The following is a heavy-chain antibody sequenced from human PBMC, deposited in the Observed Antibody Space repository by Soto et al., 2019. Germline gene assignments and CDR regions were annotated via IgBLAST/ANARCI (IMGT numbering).Heavy chain of an antibody. J-gene: IGHJ4*02. CDR1: GYTLTELS. D-gene: IGHD2-15*01. Sequence: ASVKVSCKVSGYTLTELSMHWVRQAPGKGLEWMGGFDPEDGETIYAQKFQGRVTMTEDTSTDTAYMELSSLRSEDTAVYYCATGALGCSGGSCYSGPLDYWGQGTLVTVSS. V-gene: IGHV1-24*01. CDR2: FDPEDGET. CDR3: ATGALGCSGGSCYSGPLDY.